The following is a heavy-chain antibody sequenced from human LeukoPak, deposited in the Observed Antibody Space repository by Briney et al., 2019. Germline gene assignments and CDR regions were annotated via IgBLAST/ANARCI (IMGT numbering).Heavy chain of an antibody. V-gene: IGHV3-21*01. CDR2: ISSSSSYI. CDR1: GFTFSSYS. J-gene: IGHJ6*02. Sequence: GGSLRLSCAASGFTFSSYSMNWVRQAPGKGLEWVSSISSSSSYIYYADSVKGRFTISRDNAKNSLYLQMNSLRAEDTAVYYCASGDYDFWSGYHYGMDVWGQGTMVTVSS. CDR3: ASGDYDFWSGYHYGMDV. D-gene: IGHD3-3*01.